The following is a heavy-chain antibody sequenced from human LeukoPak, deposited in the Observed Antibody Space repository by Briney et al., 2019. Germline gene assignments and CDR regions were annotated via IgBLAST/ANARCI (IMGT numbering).Heavy chain of an antibody. J-gene: IGHJ3*02. CDR1: GYSFTSYW. V-gene: IGHV5-10-1*01. CDR2: IDPSDFYT. Sequence: GESLKISCKGSGYSFTSYWISWVRQLPGKGLEWMGRIDPSDFYTNYSPSFQGHVTISADKSISTAYLQWSSLKASDTAMYYCARTSGSYYSDAFDIWGQGTMVTVSS. D-gene: IGHD1-26*01. CDR3: ARTSGSYYSDAFDI.